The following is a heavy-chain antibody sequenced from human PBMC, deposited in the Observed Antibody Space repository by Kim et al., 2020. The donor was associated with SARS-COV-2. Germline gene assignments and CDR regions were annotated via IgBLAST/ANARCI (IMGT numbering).Heavy chain of an antibody. CDR2: INNSGGST. D-gene: IGHD3-10*01. J-gene: IGHJ4*02. CDR3: AKVGFGYFDY. Sequence: GGSLRLSCAASGFTFSTYAMGWVRQAPGKGLEWVSGINNSGGSTYYADSVKGRLTISRDNSKNTLYLQMNSLRAEDTAVYYCAKVGFGYFDYWGQGTLVTVSS. CDR1: GFTFSTYA. V-gene: IGHV3-23*01.